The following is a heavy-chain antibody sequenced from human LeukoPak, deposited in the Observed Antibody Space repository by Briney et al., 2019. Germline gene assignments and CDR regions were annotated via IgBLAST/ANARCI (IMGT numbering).Heavy chain of an antibody. CDR2: INHSGST. CDR1: GGSFSGYY. V-gene: IGHV4-34*01. CDR3: AAGYYDSSGYYPLGNLDY. Sequence: TSETLSLTCAVYGGSFSGYYWSWIRQPPGKGLEWIGEINHSGSTNYNPSLKSRVTISVDTSKNQFSLKLSSVTAADTAVYYCAAGYYDSSGYYPLGNLDYWGQGTLVTVSS. D-gene: IGHD3-22*01. J-gene: IGHJ4*02.